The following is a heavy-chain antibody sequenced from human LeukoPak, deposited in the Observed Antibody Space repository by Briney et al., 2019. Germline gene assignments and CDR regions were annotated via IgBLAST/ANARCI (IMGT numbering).Heavy chain of an antibody. D-gene: IGHD2-2*01. CDR2: IIPIFGTG. Sequence: ASVKVSCKASGGTFSSYAISWVRQAPGQGLEWMGGIIPIFGTGNYAQKFQGRVTITADKSTSTVYMELSSLRSEDTAVYYCAREQLPQGGYHYYMDVWGKGTTVTVSS. V-gene: IGHV1-69*06. J-gene: IGHJ6*03. CDR1: GGTFSSYA. CDR3: AREQLPQGGYHYYMDV.